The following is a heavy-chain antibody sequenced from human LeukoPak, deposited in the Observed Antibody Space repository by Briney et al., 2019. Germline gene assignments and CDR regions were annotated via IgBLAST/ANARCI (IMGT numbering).Heavy chain of an antibody. J-gene: IGHJ4*02. CDR3: ARVGYGDSQIDY. CDR1: GGSISSSNW. Sequence: SETLSLTCAVSGGSISSSNWWSWVRQPPGKGLEWIGEIYHSGSTNYNPSLKSRVTISVDRSKNQFSLKLSSVTAADTAVYYCARVGYGDSQIDYWGQGTLVTVSS. CDR2: IYHSGST. D-gene: IGHD3-16*01. V-gene: IGHV4-4*02.